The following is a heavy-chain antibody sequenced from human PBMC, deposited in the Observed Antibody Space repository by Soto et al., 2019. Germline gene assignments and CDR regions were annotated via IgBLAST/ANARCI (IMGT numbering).Heavy chain of an antibody. CDR1: GESISSSSYY. CDR2: IYYSGRT. J-gene: IGHJ4*02. Sequence: RSLTCIVSGESISSSSYYWGWIRQPPGKGLEWIGSIYYSGRTYYNPFFKSRVTISIDTSRNQFSLKLSSVTATDTAVYYCARQRTTVVTQAYFDHWGQGALVTVSS. D-gene: IGHD2-21*02. CDR3: ARQRTTVVTQAYFDH. V-gene: IGHV4-39*01.